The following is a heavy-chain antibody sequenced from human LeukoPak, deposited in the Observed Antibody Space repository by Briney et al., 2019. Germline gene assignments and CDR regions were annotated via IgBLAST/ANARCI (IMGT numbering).Heavy chain of an antibody. V-gene: IGHV3-30*04. J-gene: IGHJ4*02. CDR1: EFIFSRYA. D-gene: IGHD5-24*01. Sequence: GGSLRLSCAASEFIFSRYAMHWVRQAPGKGLEWVAILSYDDTNEYYADSVAGRFTISRDDSKNTLYLQMNSLRPDDTAVYYCARDRRDGNNLAFHFDYWGQGTLVTVSS. CDR3: ARDRRDGNNLAFHFDY. CDR2: LSYDDTNE.